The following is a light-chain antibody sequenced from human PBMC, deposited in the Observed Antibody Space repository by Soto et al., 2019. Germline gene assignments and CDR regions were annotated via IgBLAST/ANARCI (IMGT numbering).Light chain of an antibody. V-gene: IGLV3-21*02. CDR1: NIGGKS. Sequence: ELSQPPSVSVAPGQTARITCGGNNIGGKSLHWYQQKPGQAPVLVVYDDGDRPSGIPERFSGSNSGNTATLTISRVEAGDEADYYCQVWDNNYDHYVFGTGTKVTVL. CDR3: QVWDNNYDHYV. J-gene: IGLJ1*01. CDR2: DDG.